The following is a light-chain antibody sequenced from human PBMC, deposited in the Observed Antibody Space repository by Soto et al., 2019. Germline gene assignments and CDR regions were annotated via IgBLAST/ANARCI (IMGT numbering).Light chain of an antibody. J-gene: IGKJ5*01. CDR1: QSVGSY. V-gene: IGKV3-11*01. CDR3: QQYNNWPPIT. CDR2: GAS. Sequence: EIVLTQSPATLSLSPGERATLSCRVSQSVGSYLAWYQQKPGQAPRLLIHGASNRAAGIPVRFSGSGSGTDFTLTISSLQSEDFAVYYCQQYNNWPPITFGQGTRLEIK.